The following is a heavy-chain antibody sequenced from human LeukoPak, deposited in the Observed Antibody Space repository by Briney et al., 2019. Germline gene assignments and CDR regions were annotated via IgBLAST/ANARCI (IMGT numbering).Heavy chain of an antibody. Sequence: SETLSLTCTVSGGSISSYYWSWIRQPPGKGLKWTGYIYYSGSTSYSPSLRSRVTISVDTSKNQFSLKLSSVTAADTAVYYCARDSPYYYGSGSATYYMDVWGKGTTVTISS. D-gene: IGHD3-10*01. J-gene: IGHJ6*03. CDR3: ARDSPYYYGSGSATYYMDV. CDR1: GGSISSYY. V-gene: IGHV4-59*12. CDR2: IYYSGST.